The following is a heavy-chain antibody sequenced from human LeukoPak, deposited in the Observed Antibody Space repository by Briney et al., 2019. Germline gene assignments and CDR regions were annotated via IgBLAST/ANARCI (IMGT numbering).Heavy chain of an antibody. Sequence: KPAETLSLTCTGSGFSISSYYWSWLRQPPGKGLEWVGYIYYSGSTNYNPSLKSRVTISVDTSNHQFSLKLSSVTAADTAVYYCARGAVYFDYWGQGTLVTVSS. CDR1: GFSISSYY. CDR3: ARGAVYFDY. V-gene: IGHV4-59*01. J-gene: IGHJ4*02. CDR2: IYYSGST.